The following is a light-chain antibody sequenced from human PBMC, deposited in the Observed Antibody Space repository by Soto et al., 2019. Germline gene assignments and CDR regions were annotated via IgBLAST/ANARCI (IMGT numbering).Light chain of an antibody. CDR2: GAS. CDR1: QSVSSSY. Sequence: EIVLTQSPGTLSLSPGDRTTLSCRASQSVSSSYLAWYQQKPGQAPRLLIYGASNRATGIPDRFSGSGSGTEFTLTISSLQSEDFAVYYCQQYNNWPKTFGQGTKVDI. V-gene: IGKV3-20*01. CDR3: QQYNNWPKT. J-gene: IGKJ1*01.